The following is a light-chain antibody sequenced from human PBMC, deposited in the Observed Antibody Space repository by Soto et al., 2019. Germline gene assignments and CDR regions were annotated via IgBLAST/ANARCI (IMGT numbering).Light chain of an antibody. J-gene: IGKJ4*01. CDR1: QSLSSNF. V-gene: IGKV3D-20*02. Sequence: EIVLTQSPATLSLSTGERATLSCRASQSLSSNFLAWYQQKPGQPPRLLIYDSSTRATGFPDRFSGSGSGTDFTLTISSLEPEDFATYYCQQLNSYPLTFGGGTKVDI. CDR3: QQLNSYPLT. CDR2: DSS.